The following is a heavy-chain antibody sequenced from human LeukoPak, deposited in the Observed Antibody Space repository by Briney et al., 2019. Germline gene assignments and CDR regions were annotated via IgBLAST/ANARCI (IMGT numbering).Heavy chain of an antibody. CDR1: GYTFTGYY. D-gene: IGHD2-15*01. V-gene: IGHV1-2*02. Sequence: ASVKVSCKASGYTFTGYYMHWVRQAPGPGLEWMGLINPNSGGTNYAQNFQGRVTMTRDTSNSTAYMELSRLRADDTAVYYCARDIVVVVAKTAYGPWGQGTLVTVSS. CDR3: ARDIVVVVAKTAYGP. CDR2: INPNSGGT. J-gene: IGHJ5*02.